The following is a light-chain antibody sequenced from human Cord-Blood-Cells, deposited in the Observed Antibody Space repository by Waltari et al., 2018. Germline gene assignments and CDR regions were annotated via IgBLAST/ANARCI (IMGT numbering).Light chain of an antibody. CDR1: QDISNY. CDR2: DQS. CDR3: QQYDNLPPLT. V-gene: IGKV1-33*01. Sequence: DIQMTQSPSSLSASVGDRVTITCQASQDISNYLNWYHQKPGKAPKLLIYDQSNLETGVPSRFSGSGSGTDFTFTISSLQPEDIATYYCQQYDNLPPLTFGGGTKVEIK. J-gene: IGKJ4*01.